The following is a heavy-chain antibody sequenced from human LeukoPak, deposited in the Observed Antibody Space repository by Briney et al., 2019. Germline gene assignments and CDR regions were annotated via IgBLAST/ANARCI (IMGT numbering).Heavy chain of an antibody. CDR3: ARVFGSGLHF. Sequence: SETLSLTCTVSGGSISSHYWSWIRQPPGKGLEWIRYIYYSGSTNYNPSHKSRVTISVDTSKNQFSLKLSSVTAADTAVYYCARVFGSGLHFWGKGTTVTVSS. CDR1: GGSISSHY. D-gene: IGHD3-10*01. J-gene: IGHJ6*04. CDR2: IYYSGST. V-gene: IGHV4-59*11.